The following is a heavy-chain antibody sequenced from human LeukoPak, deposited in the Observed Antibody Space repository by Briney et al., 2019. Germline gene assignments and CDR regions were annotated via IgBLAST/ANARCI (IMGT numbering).Heavy chain of an antibody. D-gene: IGHD2/OR15-2a*01. CDR3: ARGDMYFQDSTYRSFDH. Sequence: ASVKVSCKSFGYTFADYNMHWVRQVPGQRREWMGWIDRKNGDTKYAQKFQGRVTMTRDTSKSTAYMVLRGLTSDDTAIYYCARGDMYFQDSTYRSFDHWGQGTLVTVSS. J-gene: IGHJ4*02. V-gene: IGHV1-2*02. CDR1: GYTFADYN. CDR2: IDRKNGDT.